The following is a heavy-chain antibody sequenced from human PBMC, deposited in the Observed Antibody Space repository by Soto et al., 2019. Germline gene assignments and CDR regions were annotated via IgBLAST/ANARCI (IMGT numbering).Heavy chain of an antibody. J-gene: IGHJ4*02. CDR3: ARDPNYDSSGYYQYRLYSDY. D-gene: IGHD3-22*01. CDR2: ISSGSTTI. CDR1: EFTFNSYS. V-gene: IGHV3-48*01. Sequence: EVQLVESGGGLVQPGGSLRVSCAASEFTFNSYSMNWVRQAPGKGLEWISYISSGSTTIYYADSVKGRFTISRDNAKNSLCLQMNSLRAEDTAVYYCARDPNYDSSGYYQYRLYSDYWGQGTLVTVSS.